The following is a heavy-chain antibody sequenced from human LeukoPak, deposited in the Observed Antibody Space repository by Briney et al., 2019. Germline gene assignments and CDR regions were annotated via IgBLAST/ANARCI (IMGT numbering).Heavy chain of an antibody. D-gene: IGHD3-10*01. CDR3: ARDGYYGSGALDV. J-gene: IGHJ6*02. CDR1: GFSFSSYE. V-gene: IGHV3-48*03. CDR2: ISSSGSTI. Sequence: QTGGSLRLSCAASGFSFSSYEMSWVRQAPGKGLEWVSYISSSGSTIYYADSVKGRFTISRDNAKNSLYLQMNSLRAEDTAVYYCARDGYYGSGALDVWGQGTTVTVSS.